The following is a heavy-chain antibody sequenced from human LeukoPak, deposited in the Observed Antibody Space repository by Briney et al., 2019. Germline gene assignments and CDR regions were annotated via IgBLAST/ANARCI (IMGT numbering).Heavy chain of an antibody. V-gene: IGHV3-23*01. J-gene: IGHJ4*02. CDR1: GFTFSSYA. Sequence: GGSLRLSCAASGFTFSSYAMSWVRQAPGKGVEWISGISISGVNTFYADSVKGRFTISRDNSKNTLHLQMNSLRAEDTAVYYCFKEPGAYQLLSYWGQGTLVTVSS. CDR2: ISISGVNT. D-gene: IGHD2-2*01. CDR3: FKEPGAYQLLSY.